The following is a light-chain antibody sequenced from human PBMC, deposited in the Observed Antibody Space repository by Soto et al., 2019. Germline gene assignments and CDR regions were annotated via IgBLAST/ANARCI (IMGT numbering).Light chain of an antibody. CDR3: AAWDDSLNGYV. J-gene: IGLJ1*01. V-gene: IGLV1-44*01. CDR2: GNN. CDR1: RSNIGSNT. Sequence: QSVLTQPPSASGIPGQRVTISCSGSRSNIGSNTVNWYQQLPGTAPKLLIYGNNQRPSGVPDRFSGSKSGTSVSLAISGLQSEDEADYYCAAWDDSLNGYVFGTGTKLTVL.